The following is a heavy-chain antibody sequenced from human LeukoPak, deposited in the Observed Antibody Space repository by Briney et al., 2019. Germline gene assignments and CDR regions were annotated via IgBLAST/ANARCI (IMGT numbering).Heavy chain of an antibody. CDR1: GYTFTSYY. D-gene: IGHD3-22*01. Sequence: ASVKVSCKASGYTFTSYYMHWVRQAPGQGLEWMGLINPSGGSTSYAQKFQGRVTMTRDTSTSTVYMELSSLRSEDTAVYYCARVAYNYYDSSGYYHPFDYWGQGTLVTVSS. CDR3: ARVAYNYYDSSGYYHPFDY. CDR2: INPSGGST. J-gene: IGHJ4*02. V-gene: IGHV1-46*01.